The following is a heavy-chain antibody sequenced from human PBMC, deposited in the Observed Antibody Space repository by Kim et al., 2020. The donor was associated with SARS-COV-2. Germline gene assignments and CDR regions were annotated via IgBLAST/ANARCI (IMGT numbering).Heavy chain of an antibody. Sequence: VKGRFTISRDNSKNTLYLRMNSLRAEDTAVYYCAREAYSSGWYPTETPFDYWGQGTLVTVSS. J-gene: IGHJ4*02. CDR3: AREAYSSGWYPTETPFDY. V-gene: IGHV3-30*01. D-gene: IGHD6-19*01.